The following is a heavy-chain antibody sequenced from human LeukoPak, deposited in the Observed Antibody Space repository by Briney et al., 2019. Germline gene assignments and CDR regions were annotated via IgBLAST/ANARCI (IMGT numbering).Heavy chain of an antibody. D-gene: IGHD6-6*01. CDR1: GFTFSSYS. J-gene: IGHJ4*02. Sequence: GGSLRLSCAASGFTFSSYSMNWVRQAPGKGLEWVSSISSSSSYIYYADSVKGRFTISRDNAKNSLYLQMNSLRAEDTAVYYCAREEYSSSAGVDYWGQGTLVTVSS. V-gene: IGHV3-21*01. CDR3: AREEYSSSAGVDY. CDR2: ISSSSSYI.